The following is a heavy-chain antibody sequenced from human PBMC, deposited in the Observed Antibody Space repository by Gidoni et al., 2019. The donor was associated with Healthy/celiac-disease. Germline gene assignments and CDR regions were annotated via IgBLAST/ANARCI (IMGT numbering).Heavy chain of an antibody. CDR3: AKEPYDILTGYYGSPYNWFDP. V-gene: IGHV3-23*01. J-gene: IGHJ5*02. D-gene: IGHD3-9*01. CDR2: ISGSGGST. CDR1: GFPFSSYA. Sequence: EVQLLESGGGLVQPGGSLRLSCAASGFPFSSYAMRWFRQAPGKGLEWVSAISGSGGSTYYAESVKGRFTISRDNSKNTLYLQMNSLRAEDTAVYYCAKEPYDILTGYYGSPYNWFDPWGQGTLVTVSS.